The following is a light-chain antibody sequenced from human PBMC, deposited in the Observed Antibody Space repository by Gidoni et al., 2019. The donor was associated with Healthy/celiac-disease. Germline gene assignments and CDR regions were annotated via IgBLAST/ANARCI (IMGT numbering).Light chain of an antibody. Sequence: DIGMTQSPDSRAVSLGERATINCKSSQSVLYSSNNKNYLAWYQQKPGQPPKLLIYWASTRESGVPDRFSGSGSGTDFTLTISSLQAEDVAVYYCQQYYSTVSFGGGTKVEIK. J-gene: IGKJ4*01. CDR3: QQYYSTVS. V-gene: IGKV4-1*01. CDR2: WAS. CDR1: QSVLYSSNNKNY.